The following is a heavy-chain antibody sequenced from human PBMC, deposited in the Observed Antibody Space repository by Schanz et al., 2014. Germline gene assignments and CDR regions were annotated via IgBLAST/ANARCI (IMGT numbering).Heavy chain of an antibody. D-gene: IGHD3-3*01. CDR2: TNGDGTNA. CDR1: GFTVSSNH. J-gene: IGHJ4*02. CDR3: ARSAGRDFWSGYYTRFDY. Sequence: EGQLAESGGGLVQPGGSLRLSCAVSGFTVSSNHMSWVRQAPGKGLEWVSCTNGDGTNAKYADSVKGRFTISRDNAKKTLSLQMISLRAEDAAVFYCARSAGRDFWSGYYTRFDYWGQGTLVTVSS. V-gene: IGHV3-74*02.